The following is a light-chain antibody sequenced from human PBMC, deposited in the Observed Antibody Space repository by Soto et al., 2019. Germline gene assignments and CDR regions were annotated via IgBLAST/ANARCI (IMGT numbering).Light chain of an antibody. Sequence: QSALTQPASVSGSPGQSITISCTGTSSDVGGYNYVSWYQQHPGKAPKVMIYEVSYRPSGVSNRFSGSKSGNTASLTISGLQAEDEADYDCRLDTVSDTRVFGTGSKLTVL. CDR3: RLDTVSDTRV. J-gene: IGLJ1*01. CDR2: EVS. V-gene: IGLV2-14*01. CDR1: SSDVGGYNY.